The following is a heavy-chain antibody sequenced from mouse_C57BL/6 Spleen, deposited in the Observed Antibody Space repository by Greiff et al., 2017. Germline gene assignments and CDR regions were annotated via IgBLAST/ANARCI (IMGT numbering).Heavy chain of an antibody. V-gene: IGHV2-5*01. D-gene: IGHD2-3*01. CDR1: GFSLTSYG. CDR3: AKNPGWLLHDYAMDY. Sequence: VQLQESGPGLVQPSQSLSITCTVSGFSLTSYGVHWVRQSPGKGLEWLGVIWRGGSTDYNAAFMSRLCITKDNSTSHVFFKMNSLQADDTAICYCAKNPGWLLHDYAMDYWGQGTSVTVSS. J-gene: IGHJ4*01. CDR2: IWRGGST.